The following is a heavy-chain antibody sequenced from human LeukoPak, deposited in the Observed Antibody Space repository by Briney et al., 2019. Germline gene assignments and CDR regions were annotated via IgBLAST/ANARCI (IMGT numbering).Heavy chain of an antibody. CDR3: ATEGDSSGYYDY. J-gene: IGHJ4*02. V-gene: IGHV3-53*01. CDR1: GFTVGSNY. D-gene: IGHD3-22*01. CDR2: IYSGGDT. Sequence: PGGSLKLSCAASGFTVGSNYMSWIRQAPGKGLEWVSVIYSGGDTYYADSVKGRFTISRDKSKNTLFLQMNSLRAEDTAVYYCATEGDSSGYYDYWGQGTLVTVSS.